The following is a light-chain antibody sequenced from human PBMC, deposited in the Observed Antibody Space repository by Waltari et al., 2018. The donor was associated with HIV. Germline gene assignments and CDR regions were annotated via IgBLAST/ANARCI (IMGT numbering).Light chain of an antibody. Sequence: QSVLTQPPSVSGAPGQRVTISCTGGSSSIGAGYDVHWYQQLPRTAPTLLIYDKNNRPSGVPDRFSGSRSGTSASLAITGLQAEDEADYYCQSYDSSLGGSVFGGGTKLTVL. V-gene: IGLV1-40*01. CDR1: SSSIGAGYD. J-gene: IGLJ3*02. CDR3: QSYDSSLGGSV. CDR2: DKN.